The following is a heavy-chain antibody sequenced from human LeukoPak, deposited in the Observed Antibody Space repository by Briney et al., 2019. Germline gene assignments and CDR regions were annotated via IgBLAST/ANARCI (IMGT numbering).Heavy chain of an antibody. D-gene: IGHD4-17*01. CDR2: VSYDGSSK. Sequence: QSGGSLRLSCAASGIIFNNFAFHWVRQAPGKGLEWVAAVSYDGSSKYYADSVRGRLTISRDNSKNTLYLQMDSLKPVDTAVYYCARAGRADGDYHYFDYWGQGTLVTVSS. V-gene: IGHV3-30-3*01. CDR1: GIIFNNFA. J-gene: IGHJ4*02. CDR3: ARAGRADGDYHYFDY.